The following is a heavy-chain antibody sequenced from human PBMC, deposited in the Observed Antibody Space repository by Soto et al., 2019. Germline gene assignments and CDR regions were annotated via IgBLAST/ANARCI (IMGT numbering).Heavy chain of an antibody. Sequence: QVQLVESGGGVVQPGRSLRLSCAASGFTFSSYGMHWVRQAPGKGLEWVAVIWYDGSNKYYADSVKGRFTISRDNSKKTLYLQMNSLRAEDTAVYYCARDSPFGRVRGVTPDYWGQGTLVTVSS. CDR2: IWYDGSNK. CDR1: GFTFSSYG. CDR3: ARDSPFGRVRGVTPDY. J-gene: IGHJ4*02. D-gene: IGHD3-10*01. V-gene: IGHV3-33*01.